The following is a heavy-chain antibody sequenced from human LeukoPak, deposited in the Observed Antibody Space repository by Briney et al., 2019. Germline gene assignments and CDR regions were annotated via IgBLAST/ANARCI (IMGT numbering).Heavy chain of an antibody. V-gene: IGHV3-23*01. CDR3: AKDLGSSGWYDAFDI. J-gene: IGHJ3*02. CDR1: GFTFSSYA. D-gene: IGHD6-19*01. Sequence: GGSLRLSCAASGFTFSSYAMSWVRQAPGKGLEWVSAISGSGGITSYADSVKGRFTISRDNSKNTLYLQMNSLRAEDTAVYYCAKDLGSSGWYDAFDIWGQGTMVTVSS. CDR2: ISGSGGIT.